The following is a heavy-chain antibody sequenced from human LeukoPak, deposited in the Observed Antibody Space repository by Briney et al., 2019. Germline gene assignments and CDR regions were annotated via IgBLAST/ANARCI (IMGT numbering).Heavy chain of an antibody. CDR3: TTDYDGGY. Sequence: GGSLRLSCAASGFTFSNAWMSWVRQAPGKGLEWVGRIKSKPDGGTIHYAAPVKGRFTVSRDDSKNTVYLQMNSLITEDTAVYYCTTDYDGGYWGLGTLVTVSS. D-gene: IGHD3-3*01. V-gene: IGHV3-15*01. J-gene: IGHJ4*02. CDR1: GFTFSNAW. CDR2: IKSKPDGGTI.